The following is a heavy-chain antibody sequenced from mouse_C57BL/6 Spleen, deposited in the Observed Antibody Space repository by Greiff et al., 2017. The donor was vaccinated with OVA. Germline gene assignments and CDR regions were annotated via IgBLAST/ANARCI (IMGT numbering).Heavy chain of an antibody. J-gene: IGHJ2*01. D-gene: IGHD4-1*01. CDR2: IYPGDGDT. CDR1: GYAFSSSW. Sequence: QVQLQQSGPELVKPGASVKISCKASGYAFSSSWMNWVKQRPGKGLEWIGRIYPGDGDTNYNGKFKGKATLTADKSSSTAYMQLSSLTSEDSAVYFCARWGLLTGMGENYWGQGTTLTVSS. CDR3: ARWGLLTGMGENY. V-gene: IGHV1-82*01.